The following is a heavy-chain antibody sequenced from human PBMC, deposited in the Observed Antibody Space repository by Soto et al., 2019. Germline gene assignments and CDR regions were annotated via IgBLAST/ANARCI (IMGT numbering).Heavy chain of an antibody. Sequence: SETLSLTCTVSGGSISSGDYYWSWIRQPPGKGLEWIGYIYYSGSTYYNPSLKSRVTISVDTSKNQFSLKLSSVTAADTAVYYCARESGDYVQFWFDPWGQGTLVTVS. J-gene: IGHJ5*02. CDR1: GGSISSGDYY. CDR2: IYYSGST. D-gene: IGHD4-17*01. V-gene: IGHV4-30-4*01. CDR3: ARESGDYVQFWFDP.